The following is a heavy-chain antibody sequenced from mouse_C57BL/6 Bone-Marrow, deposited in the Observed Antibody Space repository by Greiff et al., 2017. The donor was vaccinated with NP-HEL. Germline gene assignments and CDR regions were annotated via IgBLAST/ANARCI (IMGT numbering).Heavy chain of an antibody. CDR2: ISNLAYSI. Sequence: EVKLVESGGGLVQPGGSLKLSCAASGFTFSDYGMAWVRQAPRKGPEWVAFISNLAYSIYYADTLTGRFTISRENAKNTLYLEMISLRSEDTAKYYCAKGWDDGSRGPHYFDYWGQGTTLTVSS. CDR1: GFTFSDYG. CDR3: AKGWDDGSRGPHYFDY. V-gene: IGHV5-15*01. J-gene: IGHJ2*01. D-gene: IGHD2-3*01.